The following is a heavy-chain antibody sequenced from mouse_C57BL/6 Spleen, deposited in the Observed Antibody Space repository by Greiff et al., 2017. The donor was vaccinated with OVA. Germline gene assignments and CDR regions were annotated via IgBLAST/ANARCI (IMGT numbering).Heavy chain of an antibody. V-gene: IGHV1-18*01. Sequence: EVQLQQSGPELVKPGASVKIPCKASGYTFTDYNMDWVKQSHGKSLEWIGDINPNNGGTIYNQKFKGKATLTVDKSSSTAYMELRSLTSEDTAVYYCARGYYGSSPRFAYWGQGTLVTVSA. CDR2: INPNNGGT. CDR1: GYTFTDYN. CDR3: ARGYYGSSPRFAY. D-gene: IGHD1-1*01. J-gene: IGHJ3*01.